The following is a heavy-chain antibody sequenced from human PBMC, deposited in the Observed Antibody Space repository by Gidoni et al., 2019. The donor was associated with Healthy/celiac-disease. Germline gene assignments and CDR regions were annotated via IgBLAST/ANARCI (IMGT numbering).Heavy chain of an antibody. Sequence: EVQLVESGGGLVQPGRSLRLSCAASGFTFVDYAMHWVRQAPGKGLEWVSGISWNSGSIGYADSVKGRFTISRDNAKNSLYLQMNSLRAEDTALYYCAKDRAGNYYYGMDVWGQGTTVTVSS. CDR3: AKDRAGNYYYGMDV. J-gene: IGHJ6*02. D-gene: IGHD1-1*01. V-gene: IGHV3-9*01. CDR1: GFTFVDYA. CDR2: ISWNSGSI.